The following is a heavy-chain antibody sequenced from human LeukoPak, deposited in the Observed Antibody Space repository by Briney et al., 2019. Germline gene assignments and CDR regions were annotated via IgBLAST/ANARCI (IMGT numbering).Heavy chain of an antibody. CDR1: GFTFSSYW. Sequence: PGGSLRLSCAASGFTFSSYWMSWVRQAPGKGLEWVANIKQDGSEKYYVDSVKGRFTISRDNAKNSLYLQMNGLRAEDTAVYYCAREGLGWPRGGAFDIWGQGTMVTVSS. D-gene: IGHD2-15*01. V-gene: IGHV3-7*01. CDR2: IKQDGSEK. J-gene: IGHJ3*02. CDR3: AREGLGWPRGGAFDI.